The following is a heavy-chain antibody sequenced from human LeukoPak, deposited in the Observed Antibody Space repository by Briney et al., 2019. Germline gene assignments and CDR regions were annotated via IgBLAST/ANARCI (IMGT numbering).Heavy chain of an antibody. CDR1: GGSVSSGSYY. V-gene: IGHV4-61*01. D-gene: IGHD6-13*01. Sequence: SETLSLTCTVSGGSVSSGSYYWSWIRQPPGKGLEWIGYIYYSGSTNYNPSLKSRVTISVDTSKNQFSLKLRSVTAADTAVYYCARAEQQLGNDAFHIWGQGTMVTVSS. J-gene: IGHJ3*02. CDR3: ARAEQQLGNDAFHI. CDR2: IYYSGST.